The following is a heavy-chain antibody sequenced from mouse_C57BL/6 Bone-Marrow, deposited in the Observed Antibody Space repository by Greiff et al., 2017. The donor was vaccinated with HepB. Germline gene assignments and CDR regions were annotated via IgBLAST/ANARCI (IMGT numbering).Heavy chain of an antibody. CDR2: IDPENGDT. Sequence: VQLQQSGAELVRPGASVKLSCTASGFNIKDDYMHWVKQRPEQGLEWIGWIDPENGDTEYASKFQGKATITADTSSNTAYLQLSSLTSEDTAVYYCTTDGDYVFMDYWGQGTSVTVSS. CDR1: GFNIKDDY. D-gene: IGHD2-13*01. J-gene: IGHJ4*01. V-gene: IGHV14-4*01. CDR3: TTDGDYVFMDY.